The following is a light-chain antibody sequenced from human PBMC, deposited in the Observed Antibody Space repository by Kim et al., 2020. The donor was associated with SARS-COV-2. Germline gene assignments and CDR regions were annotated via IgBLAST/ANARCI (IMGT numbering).Light chain of an antibody. CDR3: QSYDSSLSGRGV. CDR1: SSNIGAGYD. CDR2: GNS. J-gene: IGLJ3*02. V-gene: IGLV1-40*01. Sequence: VTISCTGSSSNIGAGYDVHWYQQLPGTAPKLLIYGNSNRPSGVPDRFSGSKSGTSASLAITGLQAEDEADYYCQSYDSSLSGRGVFGGGTKLTVL.